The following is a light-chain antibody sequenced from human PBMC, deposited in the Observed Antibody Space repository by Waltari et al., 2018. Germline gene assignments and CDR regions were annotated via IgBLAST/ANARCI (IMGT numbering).Light chain of an antibody. Sequence: EIVMTQSPATLSVSPGERATLSCRASQTISSNVAWYQQKPGQAPRLLIYAASTRATGVPARFSGSGSGTEFTLTISSLQSEDFAVYYCQQYNTFGGGTKVEIK. CDR3: QQYNT. V-gene: IGKV3-15*01. J-gene: IGKJ4*01. CDR2: AAS. CDR1: QTISSN.